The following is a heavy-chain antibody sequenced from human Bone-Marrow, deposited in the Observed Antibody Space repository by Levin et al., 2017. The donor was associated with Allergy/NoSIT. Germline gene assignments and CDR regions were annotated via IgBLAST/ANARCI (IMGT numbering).Heavy chain of an antibody. CDR3: ARDQEQSDFAYSTSRHFDY. Sequence: GSLRLSCTVSGGSVSSGHYYWTWIRQSPGKGLEWMGYIYYSGSTNYNPSLKSRVTISVDKSKNQFSLNLTSVTAADTAVYYCARDQEQSDFAYSTSRHFDYWGRGTLVTVSS. CDR2: IYYSGST. D-gene: IGHD6-6*01. V-gene: IGHV4-61*01. CDR1: GGSVSSGHYY. J-gene: IGHJ2*01.